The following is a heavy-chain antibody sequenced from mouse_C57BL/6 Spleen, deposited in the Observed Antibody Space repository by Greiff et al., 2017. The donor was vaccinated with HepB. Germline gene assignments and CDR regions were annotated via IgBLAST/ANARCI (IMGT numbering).Heavy chain of an antibody. Sequence: VQLQQSGPELVKPGASVKMSCKASGYTFTDYNMHWVKQSHGKSLEWIGYINPNNGGTSYNQKFKGKATLTVNKSSSTAYMELRSLTSEDSAVYYCARKDYYGSPYFDYWGQGTTLTVSS. CDR3: ARKDYYGSPYFDY. D-gene: IGHD1-1*01. J-gene: IGHJ2*01. CDR1: GYTFTDYN. CDR2: INPNNGGT. V-gene: IGHV1-22*01.